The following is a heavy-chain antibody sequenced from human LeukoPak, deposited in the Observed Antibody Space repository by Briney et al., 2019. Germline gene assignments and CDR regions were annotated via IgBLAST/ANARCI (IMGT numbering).Heavy chain of an antibody. Sequence: GGSLRLSCAASGFTFGIYEMNWVRQAPGKGPEWISYISNSGNTIYYGDSVKGRCTISGDNAKNSLYLQMNSLRAEDTAIYYCARGAGSYPFFDYWGQGTLVTVSS. J-gene: IGHJ4*02. CDR1: GFTFGIYE. D-gene: IGHD1-26*01. CDR2: ISNSGNTI. CDR3: ARGAGSYPFFDY. V-gene: IGHV3-48*03.